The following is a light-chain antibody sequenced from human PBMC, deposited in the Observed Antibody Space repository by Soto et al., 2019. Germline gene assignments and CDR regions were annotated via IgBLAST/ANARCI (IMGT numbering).Light chain of an antibody. CDR1: NSNIGINT. Sequence: QAVVTQPPSASGTPGQRVTISCSGSNSNIGINTVNWYQQLPGTAPKLLIYSNNQRPSGVPDRFSGSKSGTSASLAISGLQAEDEADYYCSSYVNYNTFVIFGGGTQLTVL. J-gene: IGLJ7*01. CDR3: SSYVNYNTFVI. CDR2: SNN. V-gene: IGLV1-44*01.